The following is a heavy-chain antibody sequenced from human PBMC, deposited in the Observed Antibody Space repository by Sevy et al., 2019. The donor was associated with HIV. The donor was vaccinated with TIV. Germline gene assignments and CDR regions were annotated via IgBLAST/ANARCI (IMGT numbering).Heavy chain of an antibody. CDR1: GFTFSSYA. CDR3: ARDRKGEYSSSSLVY. V-gene: IGHV3-64*01. Sequence: GGSLRLSCAASGFTFSSYAMHWVRQAPGKGLEYVSAISSNGGSTYYANSVKGRFTISRDNSKNTLYLQMGSLRAEDMAVYYCARDRKGEYSSSSLVYWGQGTLVTVSS. D-gene: IGHD6-6*01. CDR2: ISSNGGST. J-gene: IGHJ1*01.